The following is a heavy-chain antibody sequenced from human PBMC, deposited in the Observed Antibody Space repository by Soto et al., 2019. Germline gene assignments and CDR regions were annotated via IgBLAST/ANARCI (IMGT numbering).Heavy chain of an antibody. CDR2: ISSSSSYT. CDR3: ASPPLSYDSSGYDY. D-gene: IGHD3-22*01. J-gene: IGHJ4*02. V-gene: IGHV3-11*06. Sequence: GGSLRLSCAASGFTFSDYYMSWIRQAPGKGLEWVSYISSSSSYTNYADSVKGRFTISRDNAKNSLYLQMNSLRAEDTAVYYCASPPLSYDSSGYDYWGQGTLVTVSS. CDR1: GFTFSDYY.